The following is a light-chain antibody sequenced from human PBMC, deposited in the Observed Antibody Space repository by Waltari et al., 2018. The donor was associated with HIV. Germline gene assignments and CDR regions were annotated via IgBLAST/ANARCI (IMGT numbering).Light chain of an antibody. J-gene: IGKJ4*01. CDR3: QQYGSSLPLT. CDR1: QSVSSSY. Sequence: EIVLTTSPGTLSLSPGERATLSCRASQSVSSSYLAWYQQKPGQTPRLPIYGASSRAAGIPDRFSGSGSGTDFTLTISRLEPEDFAVYYCQQYGSSLPLTFGGGTKVEIK. CDR2: GAS. V-gene: IGKV3-20*01.